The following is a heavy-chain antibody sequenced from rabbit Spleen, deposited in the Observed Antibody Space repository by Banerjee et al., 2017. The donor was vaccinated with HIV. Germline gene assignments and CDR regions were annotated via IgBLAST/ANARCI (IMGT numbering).Heavy chain of an antibody. CDR1: GVSFTSNYY. CDR3: ARGSGGGVDGWVDYFDL. J-gene: IGHJ4*01. V-gene: IGHV1S40*01. Sequence: QSLEESGGDLVKPGASLTLTCTASGVSFTSNYYMCWVRQAPGMGLEWIACIDGDSSGNTYYASWAKGRFTISKTSSTTVTLQMTSLTAADTATYFCARGSGGGVDGWVDYFDLWGQGTLVTVS. CDR2: IDGDSSGNT. D-gene: IGHD6-1*01.